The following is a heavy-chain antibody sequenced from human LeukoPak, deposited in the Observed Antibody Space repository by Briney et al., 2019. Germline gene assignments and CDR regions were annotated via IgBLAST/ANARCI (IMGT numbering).Heavy chain of an antibody. V-gene: IGHV3-48*01. D-gene: IGHD6-13*01. Sequence: GGSLRLPCAASGFTLTTYGMNWVRQAPGKGLEWLSYISATSGTIYYAVSVKGRFTISRDNAKNSLYLQMNSLRAEDTAVYYCAREMFTAPGTGDYWGQGTLVTVSS. CDR3: AREMFTAPGTGDY. J-gene: IGHJ4*02. CDR2: ISATSGTI. CDR1: GFTLTTYG.